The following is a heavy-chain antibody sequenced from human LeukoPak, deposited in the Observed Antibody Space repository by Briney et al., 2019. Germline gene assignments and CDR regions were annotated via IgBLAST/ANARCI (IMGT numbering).Heavy chain of an antibody. CDR1: GFTFSAYS. V-gene: IGHV3-23*01. Sequence: PGGSLRLSCVASGFTFSAYSMTWVRQAPGKGLDWVSSISVSDGSTYYADSVRGRFTISRDNSKNTLHLHMNSLRAEDTAVYYCMKDWRDESNCGGDCLQYWGQGTLVTVSS. D-gene: IGHD2-21*02. CDR3: MKDWRDESNCGGDCLQY. CDR2: ISVSDGST. J-gene: IGHJ4*02.